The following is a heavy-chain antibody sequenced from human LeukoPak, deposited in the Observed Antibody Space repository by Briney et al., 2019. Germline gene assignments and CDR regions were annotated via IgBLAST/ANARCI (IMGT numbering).Heavy chain of an antibody. D-gene: IGHD6-19*01. Sequence: GGSLRLSCAASGFTFSSYGMHWVRQAPGKGLEWVAVIWYDGSNKYYADSVKGRFTISRDNSKNTLYLQMNSLRAEDTAVYYCARDLALYSSGWGGDYWGQGTLVTVSS. V-gene: IGHV3-33*01. CDR3: ARDLALYSSGWGGDY. CDR2: IWYDGSNK. J-gene: IGHJ4*02. CDR1: GFTFSSYG.